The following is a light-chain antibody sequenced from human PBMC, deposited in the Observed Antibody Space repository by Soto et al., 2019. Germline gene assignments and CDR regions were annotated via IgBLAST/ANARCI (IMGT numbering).Light chain of an antibody. V-gene: IGLV2-14*03. J-gene: IGLJ1*01. CDR2: DVN. Sequence: ALTQPASVSGSPGQSITISCTGTSSDVGAYDYVSWYQQHPGKAPRLMIYDVNNRPSGVSDRFSGSKSGNSASLTISGLQAEDEADYYCNSYTTSTVHVFGTGTEVTVL. CDR1: SSDVGAYDY. CDR3: NSYTTSTVHV.